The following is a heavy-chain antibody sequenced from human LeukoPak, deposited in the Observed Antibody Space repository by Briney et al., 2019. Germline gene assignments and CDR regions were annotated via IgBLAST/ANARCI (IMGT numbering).Heavy chain of an antibody. Sequence: ASVKVSCKASGYTFTGYYMHWVRQAPGQGLEWMGWINPNSGDTNYTQKFQGRVTMTRDTSISTAYMELRRLRSDDTAVYYCASRQLPYNFDYWGQGTLVSVSS. CDR2: INPNSGDT. D-gene: IGHD1-1*01. CDR1: GYTFTGYY. CDR3: ASRQLPYNFDY. J-gene: IGHJ4*02. V-gene: IGHV1-2*02.